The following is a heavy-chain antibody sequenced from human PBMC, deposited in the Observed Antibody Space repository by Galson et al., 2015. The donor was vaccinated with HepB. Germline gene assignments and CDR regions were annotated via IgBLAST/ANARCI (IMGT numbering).Heavy chain of an antibody. Sequence: SLRLSCAGSGFLFTDHFMDWVRQAPGAGLEWVGRVRNKANTYTTEYAASVKGRFIISRDDSKNSMDLQMYSLQTEDTAVYYCAREGSYYASGNYYNVWDLWGQGTLVTVSS. D-gene: IGHD3-10*01. J-gene: IGHJ4*02. CDR3: AREGSYYASGNYYNVWDL. CDR1: GFLFTDHF. V-gene: IGHV3-72*01. CDR2: VRNKANTYTT.